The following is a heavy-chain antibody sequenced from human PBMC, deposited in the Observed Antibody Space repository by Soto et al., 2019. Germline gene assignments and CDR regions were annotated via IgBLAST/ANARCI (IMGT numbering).Heavy chain of an antibody. CDR1: GGSFSGYY. D-gene: IGHD4-17*01. CDR2: INHSGST. CDR3: ARGYGDYAVDY. V-gene: IGHV4-34*01. Sequence: QVQLQQWGAGLLKPSETLSLTCAVYGGSFSGYYWSWIRQPPGKGLEWIGEINHSGSTNYNPSLKSRVTISVDTSKNQFSLKLSSVTAADPAVYYCARGYGDYAVDYWGQGTLVTVSS. J-gene: IGHJ4*02.